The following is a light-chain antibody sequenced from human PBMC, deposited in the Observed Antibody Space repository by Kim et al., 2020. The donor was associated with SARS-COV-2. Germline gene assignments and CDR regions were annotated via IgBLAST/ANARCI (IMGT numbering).Light chain of an antibody. CDR1: SSDVGGYNY. CDR2: EVS. V-gene: IGLV2-8*01. J-gene: IGLJ1*01. Sequence: QSALTQPSSASGSPGQSVTISCTRTSSDVGGYNYVSWYQQHPGKAPKLMIYEVSKRPSGVPDRFSGSKSGNTASLTVSRLQAEDEADYYYSSYAGSNNVFGTGTKVTVL. CDR3: SSYAGSNNV.